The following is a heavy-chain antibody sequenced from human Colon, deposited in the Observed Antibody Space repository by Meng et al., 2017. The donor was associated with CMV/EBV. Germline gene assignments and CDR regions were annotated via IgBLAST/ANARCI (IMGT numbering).Heavy chain of an antibody. Sequence: PGKVSCKGSGYTFTSYDINWGRQATGQGLEWMGWMNPNSGNTAYAPKFQGRLTMTRNTSINTAYMDLSSLRSEDTAIYYCTRGRGSTHKGNWFDPWGQGTLVTVSS. CDR3: TRGRGSTHKGNWFDP. CDR1: GYTFTSYD. J-gene: IGHJ5*02. V-gene: IGHV1-8*01. CDR2: MNPNSGNT. D-gene: IGHD3-10*01.